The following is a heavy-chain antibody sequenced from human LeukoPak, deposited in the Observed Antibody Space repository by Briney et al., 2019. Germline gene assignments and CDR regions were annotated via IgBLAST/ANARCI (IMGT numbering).Heavy chain of an antibody. Sequence: GGSLRLSCAASGFTFNSYAMSWVRQAPGKGLVWVSRINSDGSSTSYADSVKGRFTISRDNAKNTLYLQMNSLRAEDTAVYYCARDGYCSSTSCYYFDYWGQGTLVTVSS. V-gene: IGHV3-74*01. CDR1: GFTFNSYA. CDR2: INSDGSST. CDR3: ARDGYCSSTSCYYFDY. J-gene: IGHJ4*02. D-gene: IGHD2-2*01.